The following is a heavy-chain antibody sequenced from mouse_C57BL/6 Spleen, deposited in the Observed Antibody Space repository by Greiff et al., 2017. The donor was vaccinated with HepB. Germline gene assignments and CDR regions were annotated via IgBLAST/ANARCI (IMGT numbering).Heavy chain of an antibody. D-gene: IGHD2-4*01. CDR1: GYTFTSYW. Sequence: QVQLQQPGAELVKPGASVKLSCKASGYTFTSYWMHWVKQRPGRGLEWIGRIDPNSGGTKYNEKFKSKAPLTVDKPSSTAYMQLSSLTSEDAAGYYCARGDYYDYDDAMDYWGQGTSVTVSS. CDR3: ARGDYYDYDDAMDY. J-gene: IGHJ4*01. CDR2: IDPNSGGT. V-gene: IGHV1-72*01.